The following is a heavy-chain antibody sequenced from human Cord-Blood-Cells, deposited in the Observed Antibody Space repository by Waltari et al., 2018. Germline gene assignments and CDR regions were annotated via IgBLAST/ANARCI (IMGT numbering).Heavy chain of an antibody. D-gene: IGHD2-2*01. J-gene: IGHJ4*02. CDR1: GGTFRCSA. CDR3: ARGEREYQLLPPDY. V-gene: IGHV1-69*01. Sequence: QVQLVPSGAEVKNPGSSVKVPCTASGGTFRCSAISWVRQAPGQGLEWMGGIITIFGTANYAQKFQGRGTSTADESTSTAYMELSSLRSEDTAVYYCARGEREYQLLPPDYWGQGTLVTVSS. CDR2: IITIFGTA.